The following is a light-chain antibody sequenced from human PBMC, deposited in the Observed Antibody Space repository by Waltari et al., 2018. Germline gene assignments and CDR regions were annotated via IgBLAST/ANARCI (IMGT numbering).Light chain of an antibody. V-gene: IGKV3-20*01. CDR3: QQYGTSPWT. J-gene: IGKJ1*01. Sequence: IVLTQSPATLSLSPGQRATLSCRASQSVYTTYLAWYQQKPGQAPRLLSYSSSNRATGIPDRFSGSGSGTDFTLTISRLEPGDFAVYYCQQYGTSPWTFGQGTKVEIK. CDR2: SSS. CDR1: QSVYTTY.